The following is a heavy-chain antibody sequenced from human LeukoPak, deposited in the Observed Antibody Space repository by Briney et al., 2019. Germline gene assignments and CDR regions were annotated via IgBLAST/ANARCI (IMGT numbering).Heavy chain of an antibody. D-gene: IGHD2-21*01. CDR3: ARDYWGGDCYFGWFDP. J-gene: IGHJ5*02. Sequence: ASVKVSCKASGYTFTGYYMHWVRQAPGQGLEWMGWINPNSGGTNYAQKFQGRVTMTRDTSISTAYMELSRLRSDDTAVYYCARDYWGGDCYFGWFDPWGQGTLVTVSS. V-gene: IGHV1-2*02. CDR1: GYTFTGYY. CDR2: INPNSGGT.